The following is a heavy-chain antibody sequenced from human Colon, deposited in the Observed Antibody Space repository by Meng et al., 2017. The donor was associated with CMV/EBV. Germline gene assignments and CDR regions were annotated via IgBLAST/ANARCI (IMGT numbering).Heavy chain of an antibody. Sequence: GGSLRLSCAASGFTVSSNYMSWVRQAPGKGLEWVSVIYSGGSKYYADSVKGRFTISRDNSKNTLYLQMNSLRAEDTAVYYCARSNFPAAIVALYYYYGMDVWGQGTTVTVSS. V-gene: IGHV3-53*01. J-gene: IGHJ6*02. D-gene: IGHD2-2*02. CDR2: IYSGGSK. CDR3: ARSNFPAAIVALYYYYGMDV. CDR1: GFTVSSNY.